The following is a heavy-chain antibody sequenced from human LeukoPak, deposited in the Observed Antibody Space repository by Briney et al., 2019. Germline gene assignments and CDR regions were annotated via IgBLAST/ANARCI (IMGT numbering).Heavy chain of an antibody. D-gene: IGHD3-22*01. Sequence: SVKVSCKASGGTFSSYAISWVRQAPGQGLEWMGRIIPILGIANYAQKFQGRVTITADKSTSTAYMELSCLRSEDTAVYYCARDARDSDTSAYIGPGYWGQGTLVTVSS. CDR2: IIPILGIA. CDR3: ARDARDSDTSAYIGPGY. J-gene: IGHJ4*02. V-gene: IGHV1-69*04. CDR1: GGTFSSYA.